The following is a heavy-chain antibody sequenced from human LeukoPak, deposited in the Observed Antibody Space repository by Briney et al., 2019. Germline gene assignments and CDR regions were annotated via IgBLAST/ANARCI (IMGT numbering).Heavy chain of an antibody. CDR3: ARKRRGDCSSNSWYGEDDY. CDR1: GASISSYY. J-gene: IGHJ4*02. V-gene: IGHV4-59*01. CDR2: IFYSGTT. D-gene: IGHD2-2*01. Sequence: SESLSLTCTVSGASISSYYWSWIRQPPGNGREWIGSIFYSGTTTYNPSLKKRVTRSVATSKDKFSLKLSSVTAADTAVYYCARKRRGDCSSNSWYGEDDYGGQGTLVTVSS.